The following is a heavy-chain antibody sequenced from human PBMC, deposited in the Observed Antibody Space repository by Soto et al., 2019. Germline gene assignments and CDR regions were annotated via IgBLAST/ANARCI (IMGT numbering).Heavy chain of an antibody. D-gene: IGHD6-25*01. CDR1: GFTVSNNY. CDR3: AAQRGGGGY. V-gene: IGHV3-53*01. CDR2: IYSGGYT. Sequence: EVQLVESGGGLIQPGGSLRLSCAVSGFTVSNNYMSWVRQAPGKGLEGVSVIYSGGYTAYGDSVKGRFTISRDNSKNTLYLQTNSRGAGAPAVFYWAAQRGGGGYWGQGTLVTVSS. J-gene: IGHJ4*02.